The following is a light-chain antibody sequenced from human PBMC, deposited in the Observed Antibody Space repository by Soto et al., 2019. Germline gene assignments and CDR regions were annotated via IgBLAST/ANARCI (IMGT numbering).Light chain of an antibody. CDR2: AAS. V-gene: IGKV1-39*01. CDR3: QQSYSNPRT. CDR1: QSISSY. J-gene: IGKJ1*01. Sequence: DIQMTQSPSSLSASVGDRVTITCRASQSISSYLNWYQQKPGKAPKLLMYAASSLQSGVPSRFSGSGSGTDVTLTISSLQPEDFTIYYCQQSYSNPRTFGQGPKVEIK.